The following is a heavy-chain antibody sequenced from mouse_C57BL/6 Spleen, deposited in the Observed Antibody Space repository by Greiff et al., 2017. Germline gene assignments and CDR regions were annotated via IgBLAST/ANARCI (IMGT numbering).Heavy chain of an antibody. J-gene: IGHJ2*01. Sequence: EVKLVESGGGLVKPGGSLKLSCAASGFTFSSYAMSWVRPTPEKRLEWVATISDGGSYTYYPDNVKGRFPISRDNAKNNLYLQMSHLKSEETAMYYCAREYDGAYFDYWGQGTTLTVSS. V-gene: IGHV5-4*03. CDR1: GFTFSSYA. CDR2: ISDGGSYT. D-gene: IGHD2-14*01. CDR3: AREYDGAYFDY.